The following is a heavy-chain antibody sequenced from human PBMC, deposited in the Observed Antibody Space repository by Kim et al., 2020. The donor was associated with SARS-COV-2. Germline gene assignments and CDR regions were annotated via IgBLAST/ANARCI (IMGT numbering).Heavy chain of an antibody. CDR3: ARGANSGWSYFDY. Sequence: NDNPSLRSRVTISVDTSKNQFSLKVSSVTAADTAVYYCARGANSGWSYFDYWGQGALVTVSS. V-gene: IGHV4-59*09. D-gene: IGHD6-19*01. J-gene: IGHJ4*02.